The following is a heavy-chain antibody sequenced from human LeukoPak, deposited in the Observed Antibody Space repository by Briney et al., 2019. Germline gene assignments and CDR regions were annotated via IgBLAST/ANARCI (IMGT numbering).Heavy chain of an antibody. CDR1: GGSFTVYY. CDR2: INHSGST. D-gene: IGHD2-21*02. Sequence: SETLSLTCAVYGGSFTVYYWSWIRQPPGKGMEWIGEINHSGSTNYNPSLKSRVTMSVDTSKNQFSLKLSSVTAAHTAVYYCASSFRPLYCGGDCYSGSLDYWGQGTLVTASS. V-gene: IGHV4-34*01. CDR3: ASSFRPLYCGGDCYSGSLDY. J-gene: IGHJ4*02.